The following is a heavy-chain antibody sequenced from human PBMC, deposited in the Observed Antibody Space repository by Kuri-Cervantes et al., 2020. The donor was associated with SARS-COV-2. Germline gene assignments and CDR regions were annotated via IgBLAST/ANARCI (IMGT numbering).Heavy chain of an antibody. D-gene: IGHD3-10*01. V-gene: IGHV1-18*01. CDR3: ATGSVLYRSSVDWFDP. J-gene: IGHJ5*02. CDR2: TSAYNGNT. Sequence: ASVKVSCKASGYTFTSYGISWVRQAPGQGLEWMGWTSAYNGNTNYAQKLQGRVTMTTDTSTSTAYMELSSLRSEDTAVYYCATGSVLYRSSVDWFDPWGQGTLVTVSS. CDR1: GYTFTSYG.